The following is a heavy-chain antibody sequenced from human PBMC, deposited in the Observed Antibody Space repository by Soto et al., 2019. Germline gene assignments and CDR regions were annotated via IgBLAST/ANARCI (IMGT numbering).Heavy chain of an antibody. CDR1: GFTFSYYG. CDR3: ARDIPPDY. CDR2: ISYDGSNK. D-gene: IGHD2-2*02. Sequence: GGSLRLSCAASGFTFSYYGMYWVRQAPGKGLEWVAVISYDGSNKYYADSVKGRFTISRDNSKNTLYLQMNSLRTEDTALYYCARDIPPDYRGQGTLVTVSS. V-gene: IGHV3-30*03. J-gene: IGHJ4*02.